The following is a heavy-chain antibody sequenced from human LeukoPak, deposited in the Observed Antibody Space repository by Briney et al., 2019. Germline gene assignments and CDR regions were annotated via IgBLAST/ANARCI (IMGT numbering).Heavy chain of an antibody. CDR1: GFTFSSYS. CDR3: AKDKYNFWSGSNYYYMDV. D-gene: IGHD3-3*01. J-gene: IGHJ6*03. Sequence: GGSLRLSCAASGFTFSSYSMNWVRQAPGKGLEWVSYISSSSSTIYYADSVKGRFTISRDNAKNSLYLQMNSLRAEDTAVYYCAKDKYNFWSGSNYYYMDVWGKGTTVTVSS. V-gene: IGHV3-48*04. CDR2: ISSSSSTI.